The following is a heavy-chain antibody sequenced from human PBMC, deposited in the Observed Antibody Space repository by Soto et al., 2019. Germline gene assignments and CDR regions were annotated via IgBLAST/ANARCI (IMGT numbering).Heavy chain of an antibody. CDR2: IYYSGRT. Sequence: QLQLQESGPGLVKPSETLSLTCTVSGGSISSSSYYWGWIRQPPGKGLEWIGSIYYSGRTYYNPYLKSRVTISVDTSKNQFSLKLSSVTAADTAVYYCARHQGVFGPLYYYYHMDVWGKGTTVTVSS. CDR1: GGSISSSSYY. D-gene: IGHD3-10*01. V-gene: IGHV4-39*01. J-gene: IGHJ6*03. CDR3: ARHQGVFGPLYYYYHMDV.